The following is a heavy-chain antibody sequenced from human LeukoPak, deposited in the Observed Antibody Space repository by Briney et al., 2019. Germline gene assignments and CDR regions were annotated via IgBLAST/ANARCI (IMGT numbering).Heavy chain of an antibody. D-gene: IGHD5-18*01. Sequence: GGSLRLSCAASGFTFNNYWMTWVRQAPGKGLEWVAHIHESGSYQNYVDSVRGRFTVSRDNTKRVLYLQMDSLRAEDTAVYYCARDIPGGASFLDQWGQGTLVLSPQ. V-gene: IGHV3-7*01. CDR3: ARDIPGGASFLDQ. J-gene: IGHJ5*02. CDR2: IHESGSYQ. CDR1: GFTFNNYW.